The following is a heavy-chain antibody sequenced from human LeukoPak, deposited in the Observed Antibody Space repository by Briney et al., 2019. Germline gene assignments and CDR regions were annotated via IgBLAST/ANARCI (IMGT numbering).Heavy chain of an antibody. CDR2: LYYSGSP. V-gene: IGHV4-39*02. CDR3: AGFTFFRGVITFDY. D-gene: IGHD3-10*01. CDR1: GGSISSYNSY. J-gene: IGHJ4*02. Sequence: SETLSLTCTVSGGSISSYNSYWGWIRQPPGKGLEWIGSLYYSGSPYYNPSLKSRVTISVDTSKNHFSLKLNSVTAADTAVYSCAGFTFFRGVITFDYWGQGTLVTVSS.